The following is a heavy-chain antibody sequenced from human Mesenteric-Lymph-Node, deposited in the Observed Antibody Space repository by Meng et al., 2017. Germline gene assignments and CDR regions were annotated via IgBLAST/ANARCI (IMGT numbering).Heavy chain of an antibody. CDR1: GFAFSTYA. CDR2: ISPAGDAT. V-gene: IGHV3-23*04. J-gene: IGHJ4*02. D-gene: IGHD4-23*01. CDR3: AKDLATVAD. Sequence: EVHLVQSGGGLVQPGGSLRLSCAASGFAFSTYAMSCVRQAPGKGLEWVSSISPAGDATYYADSVRGRFTISRDNSKNTLYLQMDSLRAEDTAVYYCAKDLATVADWGQGTLVTVSS.